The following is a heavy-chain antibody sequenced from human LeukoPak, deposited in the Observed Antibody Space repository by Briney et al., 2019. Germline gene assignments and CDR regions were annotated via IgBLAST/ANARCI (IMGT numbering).Heavy chain of an antibody. CDR3: ARGLIGSGTSRWYQYYFDY. CDR2: MNPNSGNT. D-gene: IGHD1-26*01. J-gene: IGHJ4*02. Sequence: ASVKVSCKASGYTFTSYDINWVRQVTGQGLEWMGWMNPNSGNTGYAQKFQGRVTITRNTSISTAYMELSSLRSEDTAVYYCARGLIGSGTSRWYQYYFDYWGQGTLVTVSS. CDR1: GYTFTSYD. V-gene: IGHV1-8*03.